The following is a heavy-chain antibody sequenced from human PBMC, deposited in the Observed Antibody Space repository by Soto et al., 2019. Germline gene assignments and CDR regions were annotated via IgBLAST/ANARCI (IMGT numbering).Heavy chain of an antibody. V-gene: IGHV4-34*01. CDR1: GRAFSDFY. D-gene: IGHD6-19*01. CDR2: INHSGST. CDR3: ARGRRRRPCVGCQWLVRDLSDY. Sequence: SEPLSQTYINSGRAFSDFYWSRMRQPPGWGLEWIGEINHSGSTNYNPSLKSRVTISVDTSKNQFSLKLSSVTAADTAVYYCARGRRRRPCVGCQWLVRDLSDYWGQG. J-gene: IGHJ4*02.